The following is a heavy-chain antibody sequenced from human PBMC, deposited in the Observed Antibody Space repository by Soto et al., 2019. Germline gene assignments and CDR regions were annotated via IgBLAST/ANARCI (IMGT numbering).Heavy chain of an antibody. CDR2: IIPMFNTT. J-gene: IGHJ4*02. V-gene: IGHV1-69*06. CDR1: VGTFSSYA. D-gene: IGHD5-12*01. CDR3: ARDKEMATITEFVY. Sequence: QVQLLQSGTEVKKPGSSVKVSCKASVGTFSSYAISWVRHAPGQGLEWMGGIIPMFNTTNYAQRFQGRITITADKSTSTAYMELKSLRSDDTAVDYCARDKEMATITEFVYWGQGTLVTVSS.